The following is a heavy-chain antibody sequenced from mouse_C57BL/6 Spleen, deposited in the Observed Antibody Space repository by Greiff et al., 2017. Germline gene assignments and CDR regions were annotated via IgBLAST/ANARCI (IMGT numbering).Heavy chain of an antibody. V-gene: IGHV5-9-1*02. Sequence: DVKLVESGAGLVKPGGSLKLSCAASGFTFSSYAMSWVRQTPEQRLEWVAYISSGGNYIYYADTVKGRFTISRDNARNTLYLQMSSLKSEDTAMYYCTRRSNSYAMDYWGQGTSVTVSS. J-gene: IGHJ4*01. CDR3: TRRSNSYAMDY. CDR2: ISSGGNYI. CDR1: GFTFSSYA. D-gene: IGHD2-5*01.